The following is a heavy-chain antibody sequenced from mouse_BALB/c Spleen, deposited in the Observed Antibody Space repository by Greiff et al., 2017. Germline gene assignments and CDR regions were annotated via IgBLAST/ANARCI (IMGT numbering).Heavy chain of an antibody. V-gene: IGHV1S127*01. J-gene: IGHJ2*01. D-gene: IGHD1-1*01. CDR2: IDPSDSYT. CDR1: GYTFTSYW. Sequence: QVQLQQSGAELVKPGASVKMSCKASGYTFTSYWMHWVKQRPGQGLEWIGVIDPSDSYTSYNQKFKGKATLTVDTSSSTAYMQLSSLTSEDSAVYYCTGSTYYFDYWGQGTTLTVSS. CDR3: TGSTYYFDY.